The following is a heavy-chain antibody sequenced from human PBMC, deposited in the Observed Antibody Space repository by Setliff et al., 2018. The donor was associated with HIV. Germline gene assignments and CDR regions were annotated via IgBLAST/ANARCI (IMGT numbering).Heavy chain of an antibody. CDR2: INTNTGNP. CDR1: GYTFTSYA. V-gene: IGHV7-4-1*02. D-gene: IGHD3-10*01. CDR3: ARAPRGYYYGSGSYYRYYFDY. Sequence: ASVKVSCKASGYTFTSYAMNWVRQAPGQGLEWMGWINTNTGNPTYAQGFTGWFVFSLDTSVSTAYLQISSLKAEDTAVYYCARAPRGYYYGSGSYYRYYFDYWGQGTLVTVSS. J-gene: IGHJ4*02.